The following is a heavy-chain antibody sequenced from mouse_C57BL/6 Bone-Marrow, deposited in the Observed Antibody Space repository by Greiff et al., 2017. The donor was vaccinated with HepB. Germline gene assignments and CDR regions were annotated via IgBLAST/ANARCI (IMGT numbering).Heavy chain of an antibody. Sequence: EVQRVESGEGFVKPGGSLKLSCAASGFTFSSYAMSWVRQTPEKRLEWVAYISSGGDYIYYADTVKGRFTISRDNARNTLYLQMSSLKSEDTAMYYCTRDPYYSNYDYWGQGTTLTVSS. D-gene: IGHD2-5*01. CDR2: ISSGGDYI. CDR1: GFTFSSYA. V-gene: IGHV5-9-1*02. J-gene: IGHJ2*01. CDR3: TRDPYYSNYDY.